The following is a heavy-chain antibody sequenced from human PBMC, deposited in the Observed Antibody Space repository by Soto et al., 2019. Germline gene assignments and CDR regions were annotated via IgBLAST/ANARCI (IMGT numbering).Heavy chain of an antibody. CDR3: VRLRPGYSYGYEGGFDY. Sequence: SETLSLTCTVSGGSINSYYWSWIRQPPGRGLEWVGYIYYSGTSDYNPSLKSRVTILIDTSKNQFSLKLSSVTAADTAVYYCVRLRPGYSYGYEGGFDYWGQGTLVTVSS. J-gene: IGHJ4*02. CDR2: IYYSGTS. D-gene: IGHD5-18*01. CDR1: GGSINSYY. V-gene: IGHV4-59*08.